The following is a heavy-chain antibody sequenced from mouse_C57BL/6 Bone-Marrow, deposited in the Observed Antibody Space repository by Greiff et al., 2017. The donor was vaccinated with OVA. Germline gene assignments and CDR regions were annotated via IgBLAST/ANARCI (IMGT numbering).Heavy chain of an antibody. V-gene: IGHV1-39*01. D-gene: IGHD1-1*01. Sequence: VQLQQSGPELVKPGASVKISCKASGYSFNDYNMNWVKQSNGQSLEWIGVINPNYGTTRSNQKFQGTATLTVDQSSSTAYMQLNSLTSEDSAVYYCARAPYGSSYYWYFDVWGTGTTVTVSS. CDR3: ARAPYGSSYYWYFDV. J-gene: IGHJ1*03. CDR2: INPNYGTT. CDR1: GYSFNDYN.